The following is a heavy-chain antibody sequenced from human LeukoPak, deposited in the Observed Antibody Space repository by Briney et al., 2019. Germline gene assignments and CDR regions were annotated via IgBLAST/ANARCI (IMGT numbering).Heavy chain of an antibody. D-gene: IGHD3-22*01. CDR3: ARQYYYDSSGYYDAYFQH. J-gene: IGHJ1*01. CDR1: GFTFSSYE. Sequence: EPGGSLRLSCAASGFTFSSYEMNWVRQAPGKGLEWVSYISSSGSTIYYADSVRSRFTISRDNAKNSLYLQMNSLRAEDTAVYYCARQYYYDSSGYYDAYFQHWGQGTLVTVSS. V-gene: IGHV3-48*03. CDR2: ISSSGSTI.